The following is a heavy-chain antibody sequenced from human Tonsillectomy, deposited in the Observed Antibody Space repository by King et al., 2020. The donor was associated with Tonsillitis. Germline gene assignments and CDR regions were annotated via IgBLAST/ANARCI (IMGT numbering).Heavy chain of an antibody. CDR1: GGSISSGGYY. V-gene: IGHV4-31*03. Sequence: VQLQESGPGLVKPSQTLSLTCTVSGGSISSGGYYWSWIRQHPGKGLEWIWYTYYSGSTYYSPSLKSRVTISVDTSKNQFSLRLSSVTAADTAVYYCARGCGTTSIDWFDPWGQGTLVTVSS. CDR2: TYYSGST. CDR3: ARGCGTTSIDWFDP. D-gene: IGHD1-7*01. J-gene: IGHJ5*02.